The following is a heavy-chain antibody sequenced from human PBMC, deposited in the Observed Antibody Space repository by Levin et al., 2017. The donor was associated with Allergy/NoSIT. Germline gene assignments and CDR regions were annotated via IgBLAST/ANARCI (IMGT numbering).Heavy chain of an antibody. CDR1: GYTFTSYG. V-gene: IGHV1-18*01. D-gene: IGHD3-3*01. CDR3: ARDPDESLEEEPNWFDP. Sequence: GESLKISCKASGYTFTSYGISWVRQAPGQGLEWMGWISAYNGNTNYAQKLQGRVTMTTDTSTSTAYMELRSLRSDDTAVYYCARDPDESLEEEPNWFDPWGQGTLVTVSS. CDR2: ISAYNGNT. J-gene: IGHJ5*02.